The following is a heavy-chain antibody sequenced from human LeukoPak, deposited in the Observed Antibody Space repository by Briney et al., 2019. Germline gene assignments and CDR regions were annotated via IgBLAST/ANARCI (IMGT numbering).Heavy chain of an antibody. D-gene: IGHD3-10*01. J-gene: IGHJ5*02. CDR2: IIPIFGTA. CDR3: ALGYYGSGSYYGFNWFDP. V-gene: IGHV1-69*13. CDR1: GGTFSSYA. Sequence: WASVKVSCKASGGTFSSYAISWVRQAPGQGLEWMGGIIPIFGTANYAQKFQGRVTITADESTSTAYMELSSLRSEDTAVYYCALGYYGSGSYYGFNWFDPWGQGTLVTVSS.